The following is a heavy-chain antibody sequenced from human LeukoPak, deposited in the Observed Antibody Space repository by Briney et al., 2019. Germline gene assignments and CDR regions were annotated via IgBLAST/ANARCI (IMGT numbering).Heavy chain of an antibody. J-gene: IGHJ4*02. Sequence: SETLSLTCTVSGGSISGYFWSWIRQPAGKGLEWIGRIHDNGDSNHNPSLKSRVTMALDTSGNQVSLKLTSVTAADTAVYYCARAPNGCGSTCPSDHWGPGTLVTVSS. D-gene: IGHD2-2*01. CDR3: ARAPNGCGSTCPSDH. CDR1: GGSISGYF. CDR2: IHDNGDS. V-gene: IGHV4-4*07.